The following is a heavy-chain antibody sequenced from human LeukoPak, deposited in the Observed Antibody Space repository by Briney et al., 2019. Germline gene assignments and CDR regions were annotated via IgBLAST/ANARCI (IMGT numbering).Heavy chain of an antibody. D-gene: IGHD2-2*01. CDR3: ARGCSSTSCYVLSGTFDY. J-gene: IGHJ4*02. V-gene: IGHV1-46*01. CDR1: GYTFTSYY. Sequence: ASVKVSCKASGYTFTSYYMHWVRQAPGQGLEWMGIINPSGGSTSYAQKFQGRVTMTRDTSTSTVYMELSSLRSEDTAVYYCARGCSSTSCYVLSGTFDYWGQGTLVTVSS. CDR2: INPSGGST.